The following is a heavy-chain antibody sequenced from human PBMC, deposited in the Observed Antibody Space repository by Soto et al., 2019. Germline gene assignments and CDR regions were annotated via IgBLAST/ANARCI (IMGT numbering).Heavy chain of an antibody. CDR3: AREYTYGSNFFDC. J-gene: IGHJ4*02. Sequence: QVQLQESGPGLVKPSQTLSLSCTVSGGSISSAAYYWSWIRQHPGKGLEWIGYISHSGSTYYTPSLKSRGIISADTSKNQFSLNLTSVTAADTAVSYCAREYTYGSNFFDCWGQGALVTVSS. V-gene: IGHV4-31*03. CDR1: GGSISSAAYY. D-gene: IGHD5-18*01. CDR2: ISHSGST.